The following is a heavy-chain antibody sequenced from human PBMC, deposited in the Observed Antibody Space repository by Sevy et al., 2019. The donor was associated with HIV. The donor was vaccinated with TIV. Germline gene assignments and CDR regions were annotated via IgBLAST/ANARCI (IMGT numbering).Heavy chain of an antibody. D-gene: IGHD3-10*01. Sequence: SETLSLTCTVSGGSISSSDNYWGWIRQPPGKGLDWIASSYYSGSTYYNPSLKSRVTISVDTSKNQFSLKLRSVTAADTAVYYCARRRVEDYYGSGTPPLVNGPFDIWGQGTTVTVSS. V-gene: IGHV4-39*01. CDR3: ARRRVEDYYGSGTPPLVNGPFDI. CDR2: SYYSGST. J-gene: IGHJ3*02. CDR1: GGSISSSDNY.